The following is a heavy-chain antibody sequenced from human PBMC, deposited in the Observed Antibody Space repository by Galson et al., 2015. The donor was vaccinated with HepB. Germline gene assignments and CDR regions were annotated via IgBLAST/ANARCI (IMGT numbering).Heavy chain of an antibody. CDR2: INPSGGST. J-gene: IGHJ3*02. CDR1: GYTFTSYY. D-gene: IGHD1-26*01. Sequence: SVKVSCKASGYTFTSYYMHWVRQAPGQGLEWMGIINPSGGSTSYAQKFQGRVTMTRDTSTSTVYMELSSLRSEGTAVYYCSVLSYELAYDAFDIWGQGTMVTVSS. V-gene: IGHV1-46*03. CDR3: SVLSYELAYDAFDI.